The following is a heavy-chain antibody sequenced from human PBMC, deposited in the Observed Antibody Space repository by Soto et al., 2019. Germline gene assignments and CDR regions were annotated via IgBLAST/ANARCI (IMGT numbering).Heavy chain of an antibody. CDR2: IKQDGSEK. V-gene: IGHV3-7*01. CDR1: GFTFSSHW. CDR3: ARGGASRFAY. D-gene: IGHD6-25*01. Sequence: GGSLRLSCAASGFTFSSHWMSWVRQAPGKGLEWVANIKQDGSEKYYVDSVKGRFTISRDNAQKSIYLQMNSLRAEDTAVYYCARGGASRFAYWGQGTLVTVSS. J-gene: IGHJ4*02.